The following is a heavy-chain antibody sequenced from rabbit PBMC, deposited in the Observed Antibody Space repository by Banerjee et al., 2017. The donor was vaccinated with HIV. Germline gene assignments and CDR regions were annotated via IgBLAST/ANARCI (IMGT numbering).Heavy chain of an antibody. V-gene: IGHV1S40*01. CDR1: GFSFSSSYW. D-gene: IGHD6-1*01. Sequence: QSLEESGGDLVKPGASLTLTCTASGFSFSSSYWICWVRQAPGKGLELIACIYTGSGLTYYASWAKGRFTISKTSSTTVTLQMPSLTAADTATYFCARVLNGYGNASPYFNLWGPGTLVTVS. CDR2: IYTGSGLT. J-gene: IGHJ4*01. CDR3: ARVLNGYGNASPYFNL.